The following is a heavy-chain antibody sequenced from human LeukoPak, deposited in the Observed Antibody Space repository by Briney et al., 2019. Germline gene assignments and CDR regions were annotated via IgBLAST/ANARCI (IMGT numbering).Heavy chain of an antibody. CDR3: ARVPAANYYYYYVDV. CDR1: GGSISSYY. V-gene: IGHV4-4*07. D-gene: IGHD2-2*01. J-gene: IGHJ6*03. Sequence: PSETLSPTCTVSGGSISSYYWSWIRQPAGKGLEWIGRIYTSGSTNYNPSLKSRVTMSVDTSKNQFSLKLSSVTAADTAVYYCARVPAANYYYYYVDVWGKGTTVTVSS. CDR2: IYTSGST.